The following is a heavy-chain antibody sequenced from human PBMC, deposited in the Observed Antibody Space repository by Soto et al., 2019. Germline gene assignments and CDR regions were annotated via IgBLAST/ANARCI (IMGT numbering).Heavy chain of an antibody. J-gene: IGHJ4*02. CDR2: IYYSGST. CDR3: ARMRSNYYDSSGYLVGYYFDY. V-gene: IGHV4-31*03. D-gene: IGHD3-22*01. Sequence: QVQLQESGPGLVKPSQTLSLTCTVSGGSISSGGYYWSWIRQHPGKGLEWIGYIYYSGSTYYNPSLKGRVTISVDTSKNQFSLKLSSVTAADTAVYYCARMRSNYYDSSGYLVGYYFDYWGQGTLVTVSS. CDR1: GGSISSGGYY.